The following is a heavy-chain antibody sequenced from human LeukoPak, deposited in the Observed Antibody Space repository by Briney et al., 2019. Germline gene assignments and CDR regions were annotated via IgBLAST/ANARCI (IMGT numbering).Heavy chain of an antibody. CDR3: ARGLVLATDDAFDI. CDR2: IWDTEIT. D-gene: IGHD5-12*01. V-gene: IGHV4-59*01. Sequence: SETLSLTCTVSGGSIRSYFWSWLRQPPGKGLEWIGYIWDTEITDYNPSLKSRVTISLDTSKNHFSLKLRSVTAADTALSFCARGLVLATDDAFDIWGQGTLVTVSS. J-gene: IGHJ3*02. CDR1: GGSIRSYF.